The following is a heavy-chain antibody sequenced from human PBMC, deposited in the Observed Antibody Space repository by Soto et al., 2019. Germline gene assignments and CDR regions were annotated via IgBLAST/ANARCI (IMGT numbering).Heavy chain of an antibody. J-gene: IGHJ3*02. Sequence: GASVKVSCKASGDTFSSYAISWVRQAPGQGLEWMGGIIPIFGTANYAQKFQGRVTITAGESTSTAYMELSSLRSEDTAVYYCASPLLSGSFNGGEVYAFDIWGQGTMVTVSS. CDR2: IIPIFGTA. CDR1: GDTFSSYA. V-gene: IGHV1-69*13. CDR3: ASPLLSGSFNGGEVYAFDI. D-gene: IGHD1-26*01.